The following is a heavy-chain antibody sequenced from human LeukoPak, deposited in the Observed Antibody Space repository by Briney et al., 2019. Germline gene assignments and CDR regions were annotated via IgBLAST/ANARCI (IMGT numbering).Heavy chain of an antibody. J-gene: IGHJ6*03. Sequence: GGSLRLSCTASGFTFSSYWMHWVRQAPGKGLVWVSRINSDGSSTSYADSVKGRFTISRDNAKNTLYLKMNSLRAEDTAVYYCARDVRDSIVVVPAALPPGSLYYYYYYMDVWGKGTTVTVPS. CDR1: GFTFSSYW. CDR2: INSDGSST. D-gene: IGHD2-2*01. CDR3: ARDVRDSIVVVPAALPPGSLYYYYYYMDV. V-gene: IGHV3-74*01.